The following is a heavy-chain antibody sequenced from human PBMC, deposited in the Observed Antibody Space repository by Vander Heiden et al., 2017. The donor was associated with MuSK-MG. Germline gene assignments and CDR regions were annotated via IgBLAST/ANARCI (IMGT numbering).Heavy chain of an antibody. V-gene: IGHV4-31*03. CDR1: GDSIGSSGYY. CDR3: ARALKSHYFDY. CDR2: IYYNGNT. Sequence: QVHLQEPGPGLVKPSQTLSLTCTVSGDSIGSSGYYWSWIRQNPGKGLEWIGYIYYNGNTYYTPSLKSRVTISVGTSKNHFSLKLSSVTAADTAVYYCARALKSHYFDYWGQGTLVTVSS. J-gene: IGHJ4*02.